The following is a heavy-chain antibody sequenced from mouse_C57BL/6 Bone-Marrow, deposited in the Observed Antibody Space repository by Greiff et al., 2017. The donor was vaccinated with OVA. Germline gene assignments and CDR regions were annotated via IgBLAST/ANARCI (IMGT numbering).Heavy chain of an antibody. D-gene: IGHD1-1*01. J-gene: IGHJ2*01. CDR1: GYAFSSSW. V-gene: IGHV1-82*01. CDR3: ARIYYYGSSYFDY. CDR2: IYPGDGDT. Sequence: VKLMESGPELVKPGASVKISCKASGYAFSSSWMNWVKQRPGKGLEWIGRIYPGDGDTNYNGKFKGKATLTADKSSSTAYMQLSSLTSEDSAVYFCARIYYYGSSYFDYWGQGTTLTVSS.